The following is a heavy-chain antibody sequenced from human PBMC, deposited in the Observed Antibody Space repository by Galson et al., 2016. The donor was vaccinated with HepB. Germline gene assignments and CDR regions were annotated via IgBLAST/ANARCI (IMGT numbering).Heavy chain of an antibody. CDR1: GFTFSPSS. D-gene: IGHD3-3*01. V-gene: IGHV3-48*02. Sequence: SLRLSCAASGFTFSPSSMNWVRQAPGKGLEWLSYISGTTHTFVSYADSLRGRFTISRDNAKNSLYLHLNSLRDEDTAVYYCARDFSWSFENWGQGTLVTTSS. J-gene: IGHJ4*02. CDR3: ARDFSWSFEN. CDR2: ISGTTHTF.